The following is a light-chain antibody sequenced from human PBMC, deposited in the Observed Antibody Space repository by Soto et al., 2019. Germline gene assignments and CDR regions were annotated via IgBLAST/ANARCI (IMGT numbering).Light chain of an antibody. CDR3: AAWDDSLSGPL. CDR2: FDD. Sequence: QSVLTQPPSVSAAPGQRVTISCSGSNSNIGNNAVNWYQQLPGKAPKLLVHFDDRVASGVSVRVSGSKSGTSASLAISALQSEDEADYYCAAWDDSLSGPLFGGGTKLTVL. J-gene: IGLJ3*02. CDR1: NSNIGNNA. V-gene: IGLV1-36*01.